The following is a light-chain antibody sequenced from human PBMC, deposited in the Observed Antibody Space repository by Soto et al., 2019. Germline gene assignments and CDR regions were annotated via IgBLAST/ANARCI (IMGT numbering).Light chain of an antibody. CDR1: HDITTF. Sequence: DIQMTQSPSSLSVSVGDSVTITCQASHDITTFLNWYQQKPGKAPKLLIYDVSKLETGVPSRFSGSGSGTDFTLTISSLQPEDIATYFCQQYDDLPITFGQGTRLDVK. J-gene: IGKJ5*01. CDR3: QQYDDLPIT. CDR2: DVS. V-gene: IGKV1-33*01.